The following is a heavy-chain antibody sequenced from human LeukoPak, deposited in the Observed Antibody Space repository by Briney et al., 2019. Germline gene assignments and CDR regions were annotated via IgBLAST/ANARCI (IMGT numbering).Heavy chain of an antibody. D-gene: IGHD6-6*01. J-gene: IGHJ4*02. CDR2: IYPSDSDT. V-gene: IGHV5-51*01. CDR3: ARLPDPSSSSSYFDY. CDR1: GYSFTSYW. Sequence: GESLKISCKGSGYSFTSYWIGWVRQMPGKGLEWMGIIYPSDSDTRYSPSFQGQVTISADKSISTAYLQWSSLKASDTAMYYCARLPDPSSSSSYFDYWGQGTLVTVSS.